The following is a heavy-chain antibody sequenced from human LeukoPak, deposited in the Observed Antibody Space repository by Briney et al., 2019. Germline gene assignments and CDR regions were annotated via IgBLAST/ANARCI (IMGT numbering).Heavy chain of an antibody. CDR3: ARVRVITPTYGMDV. V-gene: IGHV3-7*01. CDR1: GFTFNNYA. J-gene: IGHJ6*02. CDR2: IKEDESEK. Sequence: GGSLRLSCAASGFTFNNYAMSWVRQAPGKGLEWVANIKEDESEKYYLDSVKGRFTISRDNAKNSLYLQMNSLRAEDTAVYYCARVRVITPTYGMDVWGQGTTVTVSS. D-gene: IGHD4-23*01.